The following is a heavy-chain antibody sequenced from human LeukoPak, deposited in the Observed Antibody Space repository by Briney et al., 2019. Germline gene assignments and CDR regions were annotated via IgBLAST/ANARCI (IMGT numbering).Heavy chain of an antibody. CDR2: ISSSSSTI. D-gene: IGHD5-18*01. CDR1: GFTFSSYG. V-gene: IGHV3-48*02. J-gene: IGHJ6*02. Sequence: PGGSLRLSCAASGFTFSSYGMHWVRQAPGKGLEWVSYISSSSSTIYYADSVKGRFTISRDNAKNSLYLQMNSLRDEDTAVYYCAHFGYSYGYDYYYYGMDVWGQGTTVTVSS. CDR3: AHFGYSYGYDYYYYGMDV.